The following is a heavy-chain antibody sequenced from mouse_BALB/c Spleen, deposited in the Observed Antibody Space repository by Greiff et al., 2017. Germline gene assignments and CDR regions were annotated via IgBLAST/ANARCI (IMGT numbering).Heavy chain of an antibody. D-gene: IGHD1-1*01. CDR2: IYPGNSDT. CDR1: GYSFTSYW. V-gene: IGHV1-5*01. CDR3: TRKVDYYGSSYWYFDV. J-gene: IGHJ1*01. Sequence: VQLQQSGTVLARPGASVKMSCKASGYSFTSYWMHWVKQRPGQGLEWIGAIYPGNSDTSYNQKFKGKAKLTAVTSASTAYMELSSLTNEDSAVYYCTRKVDYYGSSYWYFDVWGAGTTVTVSS.